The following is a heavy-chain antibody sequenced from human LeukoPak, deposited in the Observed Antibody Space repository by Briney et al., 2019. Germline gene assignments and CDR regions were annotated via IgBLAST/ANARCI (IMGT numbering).Heavy chain of an antibody. V-gene: IGHV1-69*06. CDR1: GGTFSSYA. CDR2: IIPIFGTA. D-gene: IGHD6-19*01. Sequence: ASVKVSCKASGGTFSSYAFSWVRQAPGQGLEWMGGIIPIFGTANYAQKSQVRVTITADTSTSTAYMELSSLRSDDTAVYYCARGSRTGWYYFDYWGQGTLVTVSS. CDR3: ARGSRTGWYYFDY. J-gene: IGHJ4*02.